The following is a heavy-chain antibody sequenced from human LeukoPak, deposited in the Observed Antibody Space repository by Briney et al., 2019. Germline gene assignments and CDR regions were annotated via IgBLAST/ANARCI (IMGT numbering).Heavy chain of an antibody. CDR3: ARDGIWSGYYQDGY. CDR2: ISAYNGNT. CDR1: GYTFTIYG. V-gene: IGHV1-18*01. J-gene: IGHJ4*02. D-gene: IGHD3-3*01. Sequence: ASVKVSCKASGYTFTIYGTSWVRQAPGQGLEWMGWISAYNGNTNYAQKLQGRDTMTTDTSTSTAYMELRSLRSDDTAVYYCARDGIWSGYYQDGYWGQGTLVTVSS.